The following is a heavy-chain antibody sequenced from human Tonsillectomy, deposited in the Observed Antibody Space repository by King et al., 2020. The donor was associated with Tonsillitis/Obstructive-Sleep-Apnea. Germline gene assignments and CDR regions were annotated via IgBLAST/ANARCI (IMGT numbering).Heavy chain of an antibody. CDR3: ATETPTVTTKDAFDI. CDR1: GGSFSGYY. Sequence: VQLPQWGAGLLKPSETLSLTSAVYGGSFSGYYWSWIRQPPGKGLEWIGEINHSGSTNYNPSLKSRVTISLDTSKNQFSLKLSSVTAADTAVYYCATETPTVTTKDAFDIWGQGTMVTVSS. J-gene: IGHJ3*02. CDR2: INHSGST. V-gene: IGHV4-34*01. D-gene: IGHD4-17*01.